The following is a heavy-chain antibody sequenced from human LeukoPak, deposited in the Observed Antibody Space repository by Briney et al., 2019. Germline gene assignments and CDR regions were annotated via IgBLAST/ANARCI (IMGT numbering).Heavy chain of an antibody. J-gene: IGHJ4*02. Sequence: SVKVSCKASGGTFSSYAVSWVRQAPGQGLEWMGRIIPILGIANYAQKFQGRVTITADKSTSTAYMELSSLRSEDTAVYYCARRTYYYDSSGDWGQGTLVTVSS. D-gene: IGHD3-22*01. CDR3: ARRTYYYDSSGD. CDR1: GGTFSSYA. V-gene: IGHV1-69*04. CDR2: IIPILGIA.